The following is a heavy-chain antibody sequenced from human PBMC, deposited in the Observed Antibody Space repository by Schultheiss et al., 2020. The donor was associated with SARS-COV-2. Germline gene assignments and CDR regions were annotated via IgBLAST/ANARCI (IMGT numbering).Heavy chain of an antibody. CDR1: GFTFKNFA. CDR3: ARVHCPNGVCRHEGQYYFGMDV. J-gene: IGHJ6*02. Sequence: GGSLRLSCTASGFTFKNFAMSWVRRAPGRGLEWVSVVGGDGGRTYYADSVNGRFTISRDNSQNTLYLQMNSLRAEDTAVYYCARVHCPNGVCRHEGQYYFGMDVWGQGTTVTVSS. V-gene: IGHV3-23*01. D-gene: IGHD2-8*01. CDR2: VGGDGGRT.